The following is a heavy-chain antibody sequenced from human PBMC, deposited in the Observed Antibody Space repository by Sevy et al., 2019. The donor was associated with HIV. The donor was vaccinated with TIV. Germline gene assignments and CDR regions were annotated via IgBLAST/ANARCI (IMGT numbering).Heavy chain of an antibody. V-gene: IGHV3-21*01. Sequence: GGSRRLSCAASGFNFRTYNMNWVRQAPGKGLEWVSSVSSSSSYIYYADSVKGRFTISRDNAKTSLYLQMNSLRAEDTAVYYCARDYVLPATIDYYYYGMDVWGQGTTVTVSS. CDR1: GFNFRTYN. CDR2: VSSSSSYI. J-gene: IGHJ6*02. CDR3: ARDYVLPATIDYYYYGMDV. D-gene: IGHD2-2*01.